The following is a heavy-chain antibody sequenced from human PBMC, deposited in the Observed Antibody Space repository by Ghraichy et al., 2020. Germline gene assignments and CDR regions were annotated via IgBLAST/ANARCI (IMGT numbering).Heavy chain of an antibody. Sequence: GGSLRLSCAASGFTFSSYAMSWVRQAPGKGLEWVSIITGGGGSTYYADSVKGRFTISRDNSKNTLHLQMNSLRAEDTAVYYCAKMTTRAFDYWGQGTLVTVSS. D-gene: IGHD4-17*01. J-gene: IGHJ4*02. CDR3: AKMTTRAFDY. CDR1: GFTFSSYA. CDR2: ITGGGGST. V-gene: IGHV3-23*01.